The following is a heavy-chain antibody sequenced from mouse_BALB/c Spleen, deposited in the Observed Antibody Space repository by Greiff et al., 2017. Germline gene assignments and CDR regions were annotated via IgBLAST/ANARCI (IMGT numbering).Heavy chain of an antibody. CDR3: ARRSDYGSTGYAMDY. D-gene: IGHD2-4*01. J-gene: IGHJ4*01. V-gene: IGHV1S29*02. Sequence: EVQLQQSGPELVKPGASVKISCKASGYTFTDYNMHWVKQSHGKSLEWIGYIYPYNGGTGYNQKFKSKATLTVDNSSSTAYMELRSLTSEDSAVYYCARRSDYGSTGYAMDYWGQGTSVTVSS. CDR2: IYPYNGGT. CDR1: GYTFTDYN.